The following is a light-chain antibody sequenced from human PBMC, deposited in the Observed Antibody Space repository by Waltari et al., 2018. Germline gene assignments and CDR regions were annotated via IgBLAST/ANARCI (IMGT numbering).Light chain of an antibody. CDR3: CSYAARYTLV. J-gene: IGLJ2*01. CDR1: SSDVGGYNY. V-gene: IGLV2-11*01. Sequence: QSALTQPRSVSGSPGQSVTISCTGTSSDVGGYNYVSWYQLHPGKAPEFMMYGVSERPSGVPARFSGSKSGNTASLTISGLQAEDEADYYCCSYAARYTLVFGGGTKLTVL. CDR2: GVS.